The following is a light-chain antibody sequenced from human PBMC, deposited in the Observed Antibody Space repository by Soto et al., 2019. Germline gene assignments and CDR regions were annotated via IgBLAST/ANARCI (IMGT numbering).Light chain of an antibody. J-gene: IGKJ1*01. Sequence: DIQMTQSPSSLSASVGERVTITCRASQGISNYLARYQQQPGKVPKLLIYVASTLQSGVPSRFSGSGSGTDFTLTISSLQPEDVATYYCQKYNSAPWTFGQGTKVEI. CDR2: VAS. V-gene: IGKV1-27*01. CDR3: QKYNSAPWT. CDR1: QGISNY.